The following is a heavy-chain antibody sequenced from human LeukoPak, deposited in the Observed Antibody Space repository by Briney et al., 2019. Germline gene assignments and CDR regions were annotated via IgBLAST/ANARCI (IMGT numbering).Heavy chain of an antibody. CDR1: GFTFSSYA. D-gene: IGHD2-2*02. CDR2: ISGSGGST. V-gene: IGHV3-23*01. CDR3: AKGPAAIHDYSYYMDV. J-gene: IGHJ6*03. Sequence: GGSLRLSCAASGFTFSSYAMSWVRQAPGKGLEWVSAISGSGGSTYYADSVKGRFTISRDNSKNTLYLQMNSLRAEDTAVYYCAKGPAAIHDYSYYMDVWGKGTTVTVSS.